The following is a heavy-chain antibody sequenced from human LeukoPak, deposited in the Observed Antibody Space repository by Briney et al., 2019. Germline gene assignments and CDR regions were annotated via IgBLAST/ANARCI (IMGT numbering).Heavy chain of an antibody. D-gene: IGHD6-19*01. J-gene: IGHJ4*02. CDR3: TRDVRDEYTSGWYPIGY. Sequence: GGSLRLSCAVSGFTFSSYWMSWVRQAPGKGLEWVANIKQDGSEKYYVDSVKGRFTISRDNAKNSLYLQMNSLRAEDTAVYYCTRDVRDEYTSGWYPIGYWGQGTLVTVSS. CDR2: IKQDGSEK. CDR1: GFTFSSYW. V-gene: IGHV3-7*01.